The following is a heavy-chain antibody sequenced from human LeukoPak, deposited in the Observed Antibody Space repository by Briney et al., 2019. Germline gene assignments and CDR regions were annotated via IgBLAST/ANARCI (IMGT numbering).Heavy chain of an antibody. CDR1: GYSISSGYY. CDR3: ARIVVVPAALNWFDP. D-gene: IGHD2-2*01. V-gene: IGHV4-38-2*02. J-gene: IGHJ5*02. CDR2: IYHSGST. Sequence: SETLSLTCTVSGYSISSGYYWGWIRQPPGKGLEWIGSIYHSGSTYYNPSLKSRVTISVDTSKNQFSLKLSSVTAADTAVYYCARIVVVPAALNWFDPWGQGTLVTVSS.